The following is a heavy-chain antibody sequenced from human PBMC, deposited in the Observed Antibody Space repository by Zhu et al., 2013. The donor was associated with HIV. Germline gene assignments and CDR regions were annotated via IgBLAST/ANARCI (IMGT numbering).Heavy chain of an antibody. CDR3: AQHGYSGYSSGFDQLYGMDV. J-gene: IGHJ6*02. CDR1: GYTFTSYG. Sequence: QVQLVQSGAEVKKPGASVKVSCKASGYTFTSYGISWVRQAPGQGLEWMGWISAYNGNTNYAQKLQGRVTMTTDTSTSTAYMELRSLRSDDTAVYYCAQHGYSGYSSGFDQLYGMDVWGQGTTVTVSS. D-gene: IGHD6-19*01. V-gene: IGHV1-18*01. CDR2: ISAYNGNT.